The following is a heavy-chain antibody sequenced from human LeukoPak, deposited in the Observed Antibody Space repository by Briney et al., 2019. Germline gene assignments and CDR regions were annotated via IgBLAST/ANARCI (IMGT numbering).Heavy chain of an antibody. CDR3: ARDPCGAESPPSD. V-gene: IGHV3-33*01. D-gene: IGHD2-21*01. J-gene: IGHJ4*02. CDR2: IWHDGSNK. Sequence: GGSLRLSCAASGFTFSSHAMHWVRQAPGKGLDWVAVIWHDGSNKYYADAVKGRFTISRDNSKNTLYLQMDSLRAEDTAIYYCARDPCGAESPPSDWGQGILVTVSS. CDR1: GFTFSSHA.